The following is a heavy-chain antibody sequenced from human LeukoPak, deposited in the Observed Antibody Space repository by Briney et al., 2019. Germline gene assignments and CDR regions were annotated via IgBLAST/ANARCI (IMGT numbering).Heavy chain of an antibody. CDR1: GFTFSSYW. Sequence: GGSLRLSCAASGFTFSSYWMSWVRQAPGKGLEWVANIKQDGSEKYYVDSVKGRFTISRDNAKNSLYLQMNSLRAEDTAVYYCARDYDFWSDGHFDYWGQGTLVTVSS. V-gene: IGHV3-7*01. J-gene: IGHJ4*02. D-gene: IGHD3-3*01. CDR3: ARDYDFWSDGHFDY. CDR2: IKQDGSEK.